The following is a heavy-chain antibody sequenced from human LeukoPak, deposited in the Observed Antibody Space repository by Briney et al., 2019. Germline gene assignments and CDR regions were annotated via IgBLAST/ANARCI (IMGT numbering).Heavy chain of an antibody. V-gene: IGHV3-30*19. CDR2: IWYDGSNK. CDR3: ARGDWELLPYYFDY. CDR1: GFTFSSYG. J-gene: IGHJ4*02. Sequence: GGSLRLSCAASGFTFSSYGIHWVRQAPGKGLEWVAVIWYDGSNKYYADSVKGRFTISRDNSKNTLYLQMSSLRAEDTAVYYCARGDWELLPYYFDYWGQGTLVTVSS. D-gene: IGHD1-26*01.